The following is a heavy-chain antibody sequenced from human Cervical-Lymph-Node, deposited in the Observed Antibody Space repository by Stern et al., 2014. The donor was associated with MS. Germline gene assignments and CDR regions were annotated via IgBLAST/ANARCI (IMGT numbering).Heavy chain of an antibody. CDR3: AREESGY. V-gene: IGHV3-30*04. J-gene: IGHJ4*02. CDR1: GFTFSSYA. CDR2: ISYDGSNK. D-gene: IGHD6-25*01. Sequence: QVQLVESGGGVVQPGRSLRLSCAASGFTFSSYAMHWVRQAPGKGLDWVAVISYDGSNKYYADSVKGRFTLSRDNSKKMLYLQMNSLRTEDTAIYFCAREESGYWGQGTLVTVSS.